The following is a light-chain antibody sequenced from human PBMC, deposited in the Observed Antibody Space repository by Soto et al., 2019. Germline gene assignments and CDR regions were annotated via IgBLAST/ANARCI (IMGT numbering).Light chain of an antibody. J-gene: IGKJ1*01. CDR3: HQYDSWT. Sequence: EIVLTRSPFTLSLSPGERDTLSCRASQSFNSIYLAWYQQRPGQAPGPLIYGASSRATGIPDRFSGSGSGTDFTLTISRLEPEDGAVYYCHQYDSWTFGQGTKVDIK. V-gene: IGKV3-20*01. CDR1: QSFNSIY. CDR2: GAS.